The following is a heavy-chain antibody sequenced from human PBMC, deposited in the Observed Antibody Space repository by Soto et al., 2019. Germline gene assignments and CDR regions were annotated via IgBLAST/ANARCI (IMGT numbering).Heavy chain of an antibody. J-gene: IGHJ3*02. CDR1: GGSISSGGYS. CDR2: IYHSGST. Sequence: SETLSLTCAVSGGSISSGGYSWSWIRQPPGKGLEWIGYIYHSGSTYYNPSLKSRVTISVDRSKNQFSLKLSSVTAADTAVYYCARDQEYFSSTSCYVGAFDIWGQGTMVTVSS. CDR3: ARDQEYFSSTSCYVGAFDI. D-gene: IGHD2-2*01. V-gene: IGHV4-30-2*01.